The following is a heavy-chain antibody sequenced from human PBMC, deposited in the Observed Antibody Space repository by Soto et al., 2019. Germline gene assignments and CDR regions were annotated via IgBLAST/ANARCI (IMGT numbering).Heavy chain of an antibody. CDR1: GFTFSDYY. D-gene: IGHD2-2*01. V-gene: IGHV3-11*01. Sequence: QVQLVESGGGLVKPGGSLRLSCAASGFTFSDYYMSWIRQAPGKGLEWVSYISSSGSTIYYADSVKGRFTISRDNAKNSLYLQMNSLRAEDTAVYYCAREVEYCSSTSCFNDAFDIWGQGTMVTVSS. CDR2: ISSSGSTI. J-gene: IGHJ3*02. CDR3: AREVEYCSSTSCFNDAFDI.